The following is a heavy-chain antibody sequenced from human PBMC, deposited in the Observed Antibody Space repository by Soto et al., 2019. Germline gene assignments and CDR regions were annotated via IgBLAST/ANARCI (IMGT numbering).Heavy chain of an antibody. CDR1: GFTFSSYW. CDR2: IKSDGSGT. V-gene: IGHV3-74*01. D-gene: IGHD3-22*01. J-gene: IGHJ4*02. CDR3: ARGDGDYYDGNGYLGRH. Sequence: PGGSLRLSCAASGFTFSSYWMHWVRQASGKGLVWVSRIKSDGSGTSYADSVKGRLTISRDNARNTLYLQMNSLRAEDTAVYFCARGDGDYYDGNGYLGRHWGQGTLVTVSS.